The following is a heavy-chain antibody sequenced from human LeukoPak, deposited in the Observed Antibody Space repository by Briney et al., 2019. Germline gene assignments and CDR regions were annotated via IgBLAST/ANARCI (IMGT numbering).Heavy chain of an antibody. CDR3: ARDRSFRGNYCFDY. CDR2: IYRDDST. V-gene: IGHV3-66*01. J-gene: IGHJ4*02. D-gene: IGHD1-26*01. Sequence: GGSLRLSRGPSRFSLSNNYMSWVRQAPGKGLEWVSVIYRDDSTYYADSVTGRFTISRDNSRNTLYLQMNSLRAEDTAVYYCARDRSFRGNYCFDYWGRGAQVTVTA. CDR1: RFSLSNNY.